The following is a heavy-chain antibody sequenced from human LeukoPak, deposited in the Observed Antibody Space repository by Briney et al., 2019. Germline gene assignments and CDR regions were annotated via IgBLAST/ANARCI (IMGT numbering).Heavy chain of an antibody. D-gene: IGHD3-22*01. J-gene: IGHJ3*02. CDR3: ARESYDSSGYGAFDI. CDR1: GYTFTGYY. CDR2: INPNSGGT. Sequence: ASVKVSCKASGYTFTGYYMHRVRQAPGQGLEWMGWINPNSGGTNYAQKFQGRVTMTRDTSISTAYMELSRLRSDDTAVYYCARESYDSSGYGAFDIWGQGTMVTVSS. V-gene: IGHV1-2*02.